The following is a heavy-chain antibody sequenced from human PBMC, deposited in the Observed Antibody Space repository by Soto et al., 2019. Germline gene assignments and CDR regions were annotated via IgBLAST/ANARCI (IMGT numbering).Heavy chain of an antibody. CDR2: IYYTGST. D-gene: IGHD6-19*01. Sequence: QVQLQESGPGLVKPSETLPLTCTISGDSINGYYWSWIRQALGKGLEWLGYIYYTGSTTYNPSLKCRATRALDTYKQQFHLRLSSVTAADTAVYYCARHQGVGNSGFGGYYYHIDVWGKGNTVSVSS. CDR1: GDSINGYY. J-gene: IGHJ6*03. CDR3: ARHQGVGNSGFGGYYYHIDV. V-gene: IGHV4-59*08.